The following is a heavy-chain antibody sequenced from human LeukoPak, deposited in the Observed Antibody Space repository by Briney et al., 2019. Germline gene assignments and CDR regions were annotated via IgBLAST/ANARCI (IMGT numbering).Heavy chain of an antibody. CDR1: GGSISSGDYY. CDR3: AKARVPAAAAPFDY. Sequence: PSQTLSLTCTVSGGSISSGDYYWSWIRQPPGKGLEWIGYIYYSGSTYYNPSLKSRVTISVDTSKNQFSLKLSSVTAADTAVYYCAKARVPAAAAPFDYWGQGTLVTVSS. V-gene: IGHV4-30-4*01. D-gene: IGHD2-2*01. CDR2: IYYSGST. J-gene: IGHJ4*02.